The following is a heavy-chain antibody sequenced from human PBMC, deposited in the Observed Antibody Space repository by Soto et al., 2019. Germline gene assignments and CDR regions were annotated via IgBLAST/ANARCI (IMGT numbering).Heavy chain of an antibody. V-gene: IGHV3-66*04. D-gene: IGHD6-13*01. CDR3: ARPGIAAAGTEDY. CDR2: IYSGGST. J-gene: IGHJ4*02. Sequence: EVQLVESGGGLVQPGGSLRLSCAASGFTVSSNYMSWVRQAPGKGLEWVSVIYSGGSTYYADSVKGRFTISRDNSKNTRYLQMNSLRAEDAAVYYCARPGIAAAGTEDYWGQGTLVTVSS. CDR1: GFTVSSNY.